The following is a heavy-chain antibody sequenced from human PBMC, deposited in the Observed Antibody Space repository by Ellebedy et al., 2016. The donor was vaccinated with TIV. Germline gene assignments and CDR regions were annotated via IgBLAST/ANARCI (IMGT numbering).Heavy chain of an antibody. J-gene: IGHJ5*02. Sequence: GGSLRLXXATSGFSFSSYSMIWFRQAPGKGLEWVSSISKTSSYIYYADSVKGRFTISRDNAKNSLYLEMKSLRAEDTALYYCAGYGWPANFDPWGQGTLVTVSS. D-gene: IGHD6-13*01. CDR2: ISKTSSYI. V-gene: IGHV3-21*06. CDR1: GFSFSSYS. CDR3: AGYGWPANFDP.